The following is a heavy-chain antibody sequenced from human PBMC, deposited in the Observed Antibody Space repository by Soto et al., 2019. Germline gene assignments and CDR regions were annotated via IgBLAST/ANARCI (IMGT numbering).Heavy chain of an antibody. Sequence: QVQLVESGGGVVQPGRSLRLSCAAPGFIFSSYGMHWVRQAPGKGLEWVAVISYDETNKYYADSVKGRFNIYRDNSKNTLYLQMDSLRPEDTAFYYCAKDGTHCTGGECYGMDVWGQGTTVAVSS. V-gene: IGHV3-30*18. CDR3: AKDGTHCTGGECYGMDV. CDR2: ISYDETNK. D-gene: IGHD2-8*02. CDR1: GFIFSSYG. J-gene: IGHJ6*02.